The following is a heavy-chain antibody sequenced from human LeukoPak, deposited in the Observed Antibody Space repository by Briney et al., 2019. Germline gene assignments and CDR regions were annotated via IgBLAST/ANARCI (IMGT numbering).Heavy chain of an antibody. V-gene: IGHV3-23*01. D-gene: IGHD1-14*01. CDR2: FGGSYDRS. CDR3: VADMTTITNFDY. CDR1: GFTFSNNA. Sequence: GGSLRLSCAASGFTFSNNAMSWVRQAPGKAPQWVCSFGGSYDRSFYADSVRGRFTISRDDSKNTLHLQMNSLRAEDTAVYYCVADMTTITNFDYWGQGTLVTVSS. J-gene: IGHJ4*02.